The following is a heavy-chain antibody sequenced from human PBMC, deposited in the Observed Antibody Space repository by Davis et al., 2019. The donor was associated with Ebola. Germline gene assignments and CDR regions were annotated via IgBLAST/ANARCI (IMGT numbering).Heavy chain of an antibody. J-gene: IGHJ4*02. D-gene: IGHD3-22*01. Sequence: SVKVSCKASGGTFSSYAISWVRQAPGQGLDWMGGIIPVSGVPKYAQDFQGRVTITADESTSTAYMELSSLRSEDTAVYYCAKDRYYDNSPLYFESETWSQGTLVTVSS. CDR2: IIPVSGVP. CDR1: GGTFSSYA. CDR3: AKDRYYDNSPLYFESET. V-gene: IGHV1-69*13.